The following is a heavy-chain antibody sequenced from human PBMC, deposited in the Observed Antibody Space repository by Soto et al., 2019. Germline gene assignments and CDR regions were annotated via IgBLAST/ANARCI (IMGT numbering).Heavy chain of an antibody. J-gene: IGHJ4*02. CDR3: ARGHRGGFDF. CDR2: LNPDSGET. V-gene: IGHV1-8*01. Sequence: QLVQAGTEVKKSGASVKVSCKVFGYTFSSYDINWVRQAPGQGLEWMGWLNPDSGETGYAQKFQGRVTLTGNTSIRTAYMELNSLRSEDTAVYYCARGHRGGFDFWGQGTLITVSS. CDR1: GYTFSSYD.